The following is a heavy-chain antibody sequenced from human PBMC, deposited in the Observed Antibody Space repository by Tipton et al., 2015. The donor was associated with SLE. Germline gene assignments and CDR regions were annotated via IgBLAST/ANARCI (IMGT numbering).Heavy chain of an antibody. Sequence: TLSLTCAVYGGSFSPDYWSWIRQPPGKGLEWIGSVYHSGTTYYKPSLKSRLIISVDTSKNQFSLELSSVTAADTAVYYCARGESDYYGSGSPWSWFDPWGQGTLVTVSS. CDR1: GGSFSPDY. D-gene: IGHD3-10*01. J-gene: IGHJ5*02. V-gene: IGHV4-34*01. CDR2: VYHSGTT. CDR3: ARGESDYYGSGSPWSWFDP.